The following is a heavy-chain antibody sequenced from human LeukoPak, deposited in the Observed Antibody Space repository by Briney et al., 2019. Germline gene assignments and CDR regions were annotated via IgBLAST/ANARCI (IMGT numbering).Heavy chain of an antibody. J-gene: IGHJ6*04. Sequence: GGSLRLSCAASRFTLSSYWMNWVRQAPGKGLEWVSYISSSGSTIYYADSVKGRFTISRDNAKNSLYLQMNSLRAEDTAVYYCAELGITMIGGVWGKGTTVTISS. D-gene: IGHD3-10*02. V-gene: IGHV3-48*04. CDR3: AELGITMIGGV. CDR1: RFTLSSYW. CDR2: ISSSGSTI.